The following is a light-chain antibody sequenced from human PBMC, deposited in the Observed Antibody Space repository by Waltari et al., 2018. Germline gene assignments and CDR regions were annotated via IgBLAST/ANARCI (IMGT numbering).Light chain of an antibody. Sequence: EIVMTQSPVTLSMSPGDSATLSCRASQSLSSAFAWYQQKPGQAPRLLIYGTSTRATGTPARFSGSGSGTEFTLTISSLQSEDFAIYYCQQYNYWPWTFGQGTRVEIK. CDR3: QQYNYWPWT. CDR2: GTS. J-gene: IGKJ1*01. V-gene: IGKV3D-15*01. CDR1: QSLSSA.